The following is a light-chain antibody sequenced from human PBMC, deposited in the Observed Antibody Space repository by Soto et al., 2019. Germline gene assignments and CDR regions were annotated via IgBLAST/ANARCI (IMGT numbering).Light chain of an antibody. V-gene: IGLV1-44*01. CDR3: SSWEDSLDGPV. CDR2: SIN. J-gene: IGLJ2*01. CDR1: YSNIGSNF. Sequence: QSVLTKPPSASATPGQTVTISCSGRYSNIGSNFVSWYQLLTGTAPKLRIYSINQRPSGVPDRFSGSKSGTSASLTISGLQYEDESDYFCSSWEDSLDGPVFGGGTKLTVL.